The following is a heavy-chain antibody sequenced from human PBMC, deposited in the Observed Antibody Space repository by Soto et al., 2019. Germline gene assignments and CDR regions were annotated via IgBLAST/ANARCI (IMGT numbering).Heavy chain of an antibody. J-gene: IGHJ3*02. CDR3: ARAWGHAADI. CDR1: GGSFSGYY. Sequence: QVQLQQWGAGLLKPSETLSLTCAVYGGSFSGYYWSWIRQPPGKGLEWIGEINHSGSTNYNPSLKRRVTISVDTSKNQFPLKLSSVTAADTAVYYCARAWGHAADIWGQGTMVTVSS. D-gene: IGHD7-27*01. V-gene: IGHV4-34*01. CDR2: INHSGST.